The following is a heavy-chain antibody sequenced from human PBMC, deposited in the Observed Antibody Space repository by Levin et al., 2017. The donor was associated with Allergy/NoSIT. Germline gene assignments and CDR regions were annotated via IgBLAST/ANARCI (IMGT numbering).Heavy chain of an antibody. CDR3: ARERRLQYRTDNWFDP. D-gene: IGHD4-11*01. V-gene: IGHV3-11*01. J-gene: IGHJ5*02. CDR2: ISSSGSTI. Sequence: GESLKISCAASGFTFSDYYMSWIRQAPGKGLEWVSYISSSGSTIYYADSVKGRFTISRDNAKNSLYLQMNSLRAEDTAVYYCARERRLQYRTDNWFDPWGQGTLVTVSS. CDR1: GFTFSDYY.